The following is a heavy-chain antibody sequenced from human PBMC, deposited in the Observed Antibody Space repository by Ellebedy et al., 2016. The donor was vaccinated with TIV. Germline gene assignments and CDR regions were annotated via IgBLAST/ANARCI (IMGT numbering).Heavy chain of an antibody. CDR1: GFTFSQYA. D-gene: IGHD6-19*01. CDR2: LSATGAGT. CDR3: AKKASSGWQLDAFDV. V-gene: IGHV3-23*01. J-gene: IGHJ3*01. Sequence: PGGSLRLSCAASGFTFSQYAMSWVPQAPGKWLEWVSVLSATGAGTYYADSVQGRFTISRDGSNLFLQMSSLRAEDTAVYYCAKKASSGWQLDAFDVWGQGTMVTVSS.